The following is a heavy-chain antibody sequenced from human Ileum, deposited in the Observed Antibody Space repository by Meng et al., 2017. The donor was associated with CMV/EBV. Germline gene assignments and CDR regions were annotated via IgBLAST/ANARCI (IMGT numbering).Heavy chain of an antibody. J-gene: IGHJ6*02. D-gene: IGHD1-1*01. Sequence: GRSLRLSCAASGFTFSSYGMHWVRQAPGMGLEWVAVIWFDGSKAYYADSVKGRFTVSKDNSKNTVSLNINSLIAGDTATYYCAKDPGDNWNGAAGFGAMDVWGQGTTVTVSS. V-gene: IGHV3-33*06. CDR3: AKDPGDNWNGAAGFGAMDV. CDR1: GFTFSSYG. CDR2: IWFDGSKA.